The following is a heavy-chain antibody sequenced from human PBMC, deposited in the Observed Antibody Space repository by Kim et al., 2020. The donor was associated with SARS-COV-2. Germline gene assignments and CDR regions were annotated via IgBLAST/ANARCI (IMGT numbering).Heavy chain of an antibody. CDR1: GGSFSGYY. V-gene: IGHV4-34*01. D-gene: IGHD6-6*01. J-gene: IGHJ6*01. CDR3: ARALYSSSPGRDYYYGMGV. Sequence: SETLSLTCAVYGGSFSGYYWSWIRQPPGKGLEWIGEINHSGSTNYNPSLKSRVTISVDTSKNQFSLKLSSVTAADTAVYYCARALYSSSPGRDYYYGMGV. CDR2: INHSGST.